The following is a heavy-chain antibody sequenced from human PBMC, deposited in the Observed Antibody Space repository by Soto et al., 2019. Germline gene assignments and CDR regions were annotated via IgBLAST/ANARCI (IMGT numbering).Heavy chain of an antibody. V-gene: IGHV1-18*01. CDR1: GYTFTSYG. J-gene: IGHJ5*02. CDR3: ARYPALPTVTTLRYNLFDP. Sequence: QVQLVQSGAEVKKPGASVKVSCKASGYTFTSYGISWVRQAPGQGLEWMGWNSAYNGNTNYGQKLQGKVTMTTDTPTTTAYMELLILFSDYTAVYSCARYPALPTVTTLRYNLFDPSGQVTLVTVSS. D-gene: IGHD4-17*01. CDR2: NSAYNGNT.